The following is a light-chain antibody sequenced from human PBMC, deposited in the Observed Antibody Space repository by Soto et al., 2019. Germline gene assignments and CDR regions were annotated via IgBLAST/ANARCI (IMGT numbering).Light chain of an antibody. CDR1: QSVSRY. V-gene: IGKV3-11*01. CDR2: DAS. CDR3: QQRSDWPST. Sequence: EIVLTQSPATLSLSPGERATLSCRASQSVSRYLAWYQQKPGQAPRLLIYDASNRATGIPARFSGSGSGTDFTLIISSLEPEDFAVYSCQQRSDWPSTFGGGTKVQIK. J-gene: IGKJ4*01.